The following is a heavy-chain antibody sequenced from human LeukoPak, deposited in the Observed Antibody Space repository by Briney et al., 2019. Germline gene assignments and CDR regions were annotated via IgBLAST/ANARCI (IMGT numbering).Heavy chain of an antibody. CDR1: GFTFSNYG. Sequence: PGGSLRLSCAASGFTFSNYGMNWVRQAPGKGLEWVSTITSGVGITYYADSVKGRFTISRDNSKNTLYLQMNSLRAEDTAVYYCAKGDYYDFDYWGQGTLVTVSS. J-gene: IGHJ4*02. CDR3: AKGDYYDFDY. D-gene: IGHD3-10*01. CDR2: ITSGVGIT. V-gene: IGHV3-23*01.